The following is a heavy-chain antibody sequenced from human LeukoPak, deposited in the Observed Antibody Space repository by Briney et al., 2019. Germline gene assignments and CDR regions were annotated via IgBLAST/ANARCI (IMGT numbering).Heavy chain of an antibody. CDR1: GFTFSTYN. Sequence: PGGSLRLSCAASGFTFSTYNMNWVRRTPGKGLEWVSSITTSSSYMFYADSARGRFTISRDNAENSLYLQMNSLRDEDTAVYYCARDPYSGGYGAYYYYMDVWGKGTTVTISS. CDR2: ITTSSSYM. J-gene: IGHJ6*03. CDR3: ARDPYSGGYGAYYYYMDV. D-gene: IGHD6-19*01. V-gene: IGHV3-21*01.